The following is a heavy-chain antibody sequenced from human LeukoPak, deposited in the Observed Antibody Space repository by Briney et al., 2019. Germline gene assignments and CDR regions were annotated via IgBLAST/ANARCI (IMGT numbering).Heavy chain of an antibody. Sequence: GGSLRLSCAASGFTFSSYGMHWVRQASGKGLEWVAVISYDGSNKYYADSVKGRFTISRDNSKNMLYLQMNSLRAEDTAVYYCAKDMGRYCSSTSCYNYYYYGMDVWGQGTTVTVSS. CDR1: GFTFSSYG. D-gene: IGHD2-2*02. V-gene: IGHV3-30*18. J-gene: IGHJ6*02. CDR3: AKDMGRYCSSTSCYNYYYYGMDV. CDR2: ISYDGSNK.